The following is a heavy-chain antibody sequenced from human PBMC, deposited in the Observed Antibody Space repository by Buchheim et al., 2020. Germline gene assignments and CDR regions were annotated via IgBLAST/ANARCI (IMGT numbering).Heavy chain of an antibody. Sequence: EVQLLESGGGLVQPGGSLRLSCAASGFTFSSYAMSWVRQAPGKGLEWVSTMSASGGSTYYADSVKGRFTISRDNSKNTLYLQMNSLRVEDTAVYYCARHYVRENSNFDLWGRGTL. CDR1: GFTFSSYA. D-gene: IGHD3-10*02. CDR2: MSASGGST. J-gene: IGHJ2*01. V-gene: IGHV3-23*01. CDR3: ARHYVRENSNFDL.